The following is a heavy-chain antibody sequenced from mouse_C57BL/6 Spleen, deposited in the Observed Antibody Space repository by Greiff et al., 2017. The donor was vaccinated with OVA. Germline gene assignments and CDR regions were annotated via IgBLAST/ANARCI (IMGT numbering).Heavy chain of an antibody. CDR2: ISPGDGDT. V-gene: IGHV1-82*01. Sequence: VQLQQSGPELVEPGASVKISCTASGYAFSSSWMNWVKQRPGKGLEWIGRISPGDGDTKYNGKFKGKATLTADKSSSTAYMHLSSLTSEDSAVYFCASSVYDDSWFAYWGQGTLVTVSA. D-gene: IGHD2-12*01. J-gene: IGHJ3*01. CDR1: GYAFSSSW. CDR3: ASSVYDDSWFAY.